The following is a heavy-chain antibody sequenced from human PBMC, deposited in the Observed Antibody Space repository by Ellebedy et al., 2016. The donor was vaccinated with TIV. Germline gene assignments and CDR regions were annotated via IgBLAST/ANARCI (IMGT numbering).Heavy chain of an antibody. V-gene: IGHV1-8*01. CDR1: AYSFPSYY. J-gene: IGHJ4*02. Sequence: ASVMVSCXASAYSFPSYYINCVRQATEQGLEWMGWMKLNSGNTGYAPKFQGRVTITRNTSISTAYMELSSLRSDDTAVYYCSRGDFGYFDYWGQGTLVTVSS. CDR3: SRGDFGYFDY. D-gene: IGHD4-17*01. CDR2: MKLNSGNT.